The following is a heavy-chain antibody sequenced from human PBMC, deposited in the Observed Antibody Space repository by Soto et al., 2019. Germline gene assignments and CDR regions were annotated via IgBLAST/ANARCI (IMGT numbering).Heavy chain of an antibody. CDR3: ARDWWPWDYCGSGGGCVGDY. J-gene: IGHJ4*02. V-gene: IGHV3-33*01. CDR1: GLTFTKYG. Sequence: QVQLVESGGGVVQPGTSLRLSCATSGLTFTKYGFHWVRQSPGKGLAWVAFIWHDGSQKYYADSVKGRFTISRDSTKDTVFLEMNSLRDEDTAVYSCARDWWPWDYCGSGGGCVGDYWGQGTMVTVSS. CDR2: IWHDGSQK. D-gene: IGHD2-21*01.